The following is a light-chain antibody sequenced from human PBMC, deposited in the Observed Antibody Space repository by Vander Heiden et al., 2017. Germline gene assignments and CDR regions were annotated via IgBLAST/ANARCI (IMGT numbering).Light chain of an antibody. J-gene: IGKJ2*01. CDR1: QSLNND. Sequence: ELVITQSPASLSVSPGDRASLSCRASQSLNNDLAWYDQKPGQAPRLLFYGASSRATGVPARFSDSGSGTDFTLTISSLQSEDSASYFCQQDPNWPYTFGQGTKLEIK. CDR3: QQDPNWPYT. CDR2: GAS. V-gene: IGKV3-15*01.